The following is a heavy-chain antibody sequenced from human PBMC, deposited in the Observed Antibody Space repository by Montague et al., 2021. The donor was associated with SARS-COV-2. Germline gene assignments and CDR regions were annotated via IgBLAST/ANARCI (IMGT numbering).Heavy chain of an antibody. D-gene: IGHD2-8*01. Sequence: SETLSLTCSVSGSYLRGYFWSWVRQPPGQRLEWIGYILYNGTATYNPALRSRLTMSVDMSRNQFSLELRSMTVTDTAFYYCTRGNGWYQPWGRGTPVTVSS. CDR1: GSYLRGYF. J-gene: IGHJ5*02. CDR2: ILYNGTA. CDR3: TRGNGWYQP. V-gene: IGHV4-59*13.